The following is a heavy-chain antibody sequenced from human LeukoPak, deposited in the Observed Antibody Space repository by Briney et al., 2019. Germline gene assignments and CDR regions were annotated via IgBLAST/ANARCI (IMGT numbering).Heavy chain of an antibody. V-gene: IGHV3-30-3*01. D-gene: IGHD6-6*01. CDR3: ARDYSSSFLLYYYYYMDV. Sequence: PGGSLRLSCAASGFTFSSYAMHWVRQAPGKGLEWVAVISYDGSNKYYADSVKGRFTISRDNSKNTLYLQMNSLRAEDTAVYYCARDYSSSFLLYYYYYMDVWGKGTTVTVSS. J-gene: IGHJ6*03. CDR2: ISYDGSNK. CDR1: GFTFSSYA.